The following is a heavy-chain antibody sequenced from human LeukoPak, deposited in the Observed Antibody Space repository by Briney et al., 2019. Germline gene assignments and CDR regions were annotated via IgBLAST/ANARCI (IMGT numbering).Heavy chain of an antibody. CDR2: ISWNSGSI. CDR1: GFTFYDYA. V-gene: IGHV3-9*01. Sequence: GGSLRLSCAASGFTFYDYAMHWVRHAPGKGLEWVSGISWNSGSIAYADSVKGRFTISRHNAKNSLYLQMNSLRAEDTALYYCAKHSGQQVVPAAFDYWGQGTLVPVPS. J-gene: IGHJ4*02. D-gene: IGHD2-2*01. CDR3: AKHSGQQVVPAAFDY.